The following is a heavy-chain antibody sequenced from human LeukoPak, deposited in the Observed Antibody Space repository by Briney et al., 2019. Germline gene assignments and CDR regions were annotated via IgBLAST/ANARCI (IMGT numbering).Heavy chain of an antibody. D-gene: IGHD3-22*01. V-gene: IGHV3-30*03. CDR1: GFTFSSYG. Sequence: PGGSLRLSCAASGFTFSSYGMHWVRQAPGKGLEWVAVISYDGSNKYYADSVKGRFTISRDNSKNTLYLQMNSLRAEDTAVYYCARDPEIVVVLYYFDYWGQGTLVTVSS. CDR3: ARDPEIVVVLYYFDY. CDR2: ISYDGSNK. J-gene: IGHJ4*02.